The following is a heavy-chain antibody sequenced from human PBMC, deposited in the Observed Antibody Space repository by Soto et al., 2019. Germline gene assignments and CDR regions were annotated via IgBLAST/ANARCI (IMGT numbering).Heavy chain of an antibody. V-gene: IGHV3-30*18. CDR2: ISYDGSNK. Sequence: QVQLVESGGGVVQPGRSQRLSCAASGFTFSSYGMHWVRQAPGKGLEWVAVISYDGSNKYYADSVKGRLTISRDNSKNTLYLQMNSLRGEDTAVYYCAKDNGSGCDWLRVGDASDIWGQGTMVTVSS. CDR3: AKDNGSGCDWLRVGDASDI. CDR1: GFTFSSYG. J-gene: IGHJ3*02. D-gene: IGHD5-12*01.